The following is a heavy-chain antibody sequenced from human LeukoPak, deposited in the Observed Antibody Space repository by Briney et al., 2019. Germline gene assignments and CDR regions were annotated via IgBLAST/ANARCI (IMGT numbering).Heavy chain of an antibody. Sequence: PGGSLRLSCAASEFTFTTYGMHWVRQTTGKGLEWVSGIDTAGDPYYPDSVKGRFTISRENAKNSLYLQMNSLRAGDTAVYYCAREAIYSSGWYGAFDIWGHGTMVTVSS. CDR1: EFTFTTYG. J-gene: IGHJ3*02. D-gene: IGHD6-19*01. CDR2: IDTAGDP. CDR3: AREAIYSSGWYGAFDI. V-gene: IGHV3-13*05.